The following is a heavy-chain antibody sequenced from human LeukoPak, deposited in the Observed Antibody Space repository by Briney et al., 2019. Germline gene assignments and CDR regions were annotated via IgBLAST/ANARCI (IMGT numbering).Heavy chain of an antibody. V-gene: IGHV3-30*18. D-gene: IGHD6-13*01. CDR3: AKEVDSSSWYQIDY. Sequence: PGRSLRLSCAASGFTFSSYGMHWVRQAPGKGLEWVAVISYDGSNKYYADSVKGRFTISRDNSKNTLYLQMNSLRAEDTAVYYCAKEVDSSSWYQIDYWGQGTLVTVSS. J-gene: IGHJ4*02. CDR2: ISYDGSNK. CDR1: GFTFSSYG.